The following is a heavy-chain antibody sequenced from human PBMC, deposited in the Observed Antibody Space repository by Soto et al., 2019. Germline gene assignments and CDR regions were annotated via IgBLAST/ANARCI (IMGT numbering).Heavy chain of an antibody. CDR2: ISPYNGNT. CDR3: ARHKYEDRGGLFDE. D-gene: IGHD3-22*01. V-gene: IGHV1-18*01. Sequence: QVQLVQSGAEVKKPGASVKVSCKTSGYTFTGYGISWVRQAPGQGLEWMGWISPYNGNTNLVQKLQGRVTMTTDTTTDTAYMELRSLRSDDTAGHYCARHKYEDRGGLFDEWGQGTLVTVSS. J-gene: IGHJ4*02. CDR1: GYTFTGYG.